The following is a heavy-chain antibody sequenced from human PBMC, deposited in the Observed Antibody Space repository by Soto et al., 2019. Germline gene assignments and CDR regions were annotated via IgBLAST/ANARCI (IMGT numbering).Heavy chain of an antibody. CDR3: ARDRSFDY. D-gene: IGHD3-22*01. J-gene: IGHJ4*02. Sequence: GESLKISCKGSGYSFTNYWIGWVRQMPGRGLEWMGLIHPGDSDTRYSPSFQGQVTISADKSISTAYLQWTSLKGSDTAMYYCARDRSFDYWGQGTLVTVSS. V-gene: IGHV5-51*01. CDR2: IHPGDSDT. CDR1: GYSFTNYW.